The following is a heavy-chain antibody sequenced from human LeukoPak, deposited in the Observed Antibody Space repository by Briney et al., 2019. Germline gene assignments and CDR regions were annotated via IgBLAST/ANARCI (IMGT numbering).Heavy chain of an antibody. CDR1: GFTFEDYT. CDR3: ARSQWELPGDFDY. Sequence: GGSLRLSCAASGFTFEDYTMHWVRQAPGKTLEWVSSISSSSSYIYYADSVKGRFTISRDNAKNSLYLQMNSLRAEDTAVYYCARSQWELPGDFDYWGQGTLVTVSS. D-gene: IGHD1-26*01. J-gene: IGHJ4*02. CDR2: ISSSSSYI. V-gene: IGHV3-21*01.